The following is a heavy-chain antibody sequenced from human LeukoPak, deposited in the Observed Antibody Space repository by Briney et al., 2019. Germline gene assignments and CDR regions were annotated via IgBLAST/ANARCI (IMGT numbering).Heavy chain of an antibody. CDR1: GFAFSSYE. J-gene: IGHJ4*02. CDR3: ARFRSPHATAMIVVVPAVSDY. Sequence: PGGSLRLSCAASGFAFSSYEMNWVRQAPGKGLEWVSYISSSGSTIYYADSVKGRFTISRDNAKNSLYLQMNSLRAEDTAVYYCARFRSPHATAMIVVVPAVSDYWGQGTLVTVSS. CDR2: ISSSGSTI. D-gene: IGHD2-2*01. V-gene: IGHV3-48*03.